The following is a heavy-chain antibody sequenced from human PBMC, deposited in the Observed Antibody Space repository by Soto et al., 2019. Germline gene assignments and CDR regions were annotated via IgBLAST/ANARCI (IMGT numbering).Heavy chain of an antibody. D-gene: IGHD3-22*01. Sequence: QVQLVQSGAEVKKPGSSVKVSCKASGGTFSSYAISWVRQAPGQGLEWMGGIIPIFGTANYAQKFQGRVSITADESTSTAYMELSSLRSEDTDVYYCARDHGDYYDSSGYYADAFDIWGQGTMVTVSS. V-gene: IGHV1-69*01. CDR1: GGTFSSYA. CDR3: ARDHGDYYDSSGYYADAFDI. CDR2: IIPIFGTA. J-gene: IGHJ3*02.